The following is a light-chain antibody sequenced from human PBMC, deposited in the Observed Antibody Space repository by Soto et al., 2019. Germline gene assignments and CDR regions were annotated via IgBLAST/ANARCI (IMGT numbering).Light chain of an antibody. J-gene: IGLJ1*01. Sequence: QSVLTQPPSASGTPGQRVTISCSGSGSNIGSNAVNWYQQLPGTAPKLLIYTNDQRPSGVPDQFSGSKSGTSGSLAISGLQSEDEADYYCAAWDDSLSGYVFGTGTKVTVL. CDR2: TND. V-gene: IGLV1-44*01. CDR1: GSNIGSNA. CDR3: AAWDDSLSGYV.